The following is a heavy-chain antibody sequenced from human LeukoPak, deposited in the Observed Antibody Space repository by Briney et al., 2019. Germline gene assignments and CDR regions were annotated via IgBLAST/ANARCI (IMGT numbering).Heavy chain of an antibody. CDR2: ISSSSSYI. Sequence: GGSLRLSCAASGFTFSSYSMNWVRQAPGKGLEWVSSISSSSSYIYYADSVKGRFTISRDNAKNSLYLQMNSLRAEDTAVYYCARDALVGATALDAFDIWGQGTMVTVSS. J-gene: IGHJ3*02. CDR3: ARDALVGATALDAFDI. V-gene: IGHV3-21*01. CDR1: GFTFSSYS. D-gene: IGHD1-26*01.